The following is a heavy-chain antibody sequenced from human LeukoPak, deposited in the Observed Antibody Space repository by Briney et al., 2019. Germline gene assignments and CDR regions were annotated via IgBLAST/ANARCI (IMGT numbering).Heavy chain of an antibody. J-gene: IGHJ4*02. CDR2: ISYDGSNK. Sequence: GRSLRLSCAASGFTFSSYAMHWVRQAPGKGLEWVAVISYDGSNKYYADSVKGRFTISRDNSQNTLYLQMNSLRAEDTAVYYCARDGVGATYYFDYWGQGTLVTVSS. V-gene: IGHV3-30*01. D-gene: IGHD1-26*01. CDR3: ARDGVGATYYFDY. CDR1: GFTFSSYA.